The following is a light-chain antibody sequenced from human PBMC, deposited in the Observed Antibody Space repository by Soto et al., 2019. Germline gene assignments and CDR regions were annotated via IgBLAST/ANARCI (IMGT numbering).Light chain of an antibody. V-gene: IGLV2-23*01. CDR3: CSYAGSSTFV. CDR2: EGS. J-gene: IGLJ1*01. CDR1: SSDVGSYNL. Sequence: QSALTQPASVSVSPGQSITISCTGTSSDVGSYNLVSLYQQHPGKAPKLMIYEGSKRPSGVSNRFSGSKSGNTASLTISGLQAEDEADYYCCSYAGSSTFVFGTGTKLTVL.